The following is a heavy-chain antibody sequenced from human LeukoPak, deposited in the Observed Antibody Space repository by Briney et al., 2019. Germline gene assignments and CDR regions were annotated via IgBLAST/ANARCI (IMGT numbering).Heavy chain of an antibody. CDR3: ARTRDGDSECFQH. J-gene: IGHJ1*01. Sequence: SETLSLTCTVSGGSISSSSYYWGWIRQPPGKGLEWIGSIYYSGSTYYNPSLKSRVTISVDTSKNQFSLKLSSVTAADTAVYYCARTRDGDSECFQHWGQGTLVTVSS. V-gene: IGHV4-39*01. CDR2: IYYSGST. D-gene: IGHD4-17*01. CDR1: GGSISSSSYY.